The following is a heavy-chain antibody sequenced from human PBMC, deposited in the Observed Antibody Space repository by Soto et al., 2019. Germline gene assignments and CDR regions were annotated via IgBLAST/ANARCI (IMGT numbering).Heavy chain of an antibody. CDR2: ISGSGGST. CDR3: AKCFSGSCYYFDY. V-gene: IGHV3-23*01. CDR1: GFTFSSYA. J-gene: IGHJ4*02. D-gene: IGHD3-10*01. Sequence: EVQLLESGGGLVQPGGSLRLSCAASGFTFSSYAMSWVRQAPGKGLEWVSSISGSGGSTYYADSVKDRFTISRDNSKNTLYLQMNSLRAEDTAVYYCAKCFSGSCYYFDYWGQGTLVTVSS.